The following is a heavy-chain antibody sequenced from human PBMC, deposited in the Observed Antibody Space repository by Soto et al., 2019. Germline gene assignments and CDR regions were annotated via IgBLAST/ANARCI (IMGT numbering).Heavy chain of an antibody. V-gene: IGHV1-69*13. CDR1: GGTFSSYA. Sequence: SVKVSCKASGGTFSSYAISWVLQAPGQGLEWMGGIIPIFGTANYAQKFQGRVTITADESTSTAYMELSSLRSEDTAVYYCARVLRDSSSWSPYYYGMDVWGQGTTVTVSS. D-gene: IGHD6-13*01. J-gene: IGHJ6*02. CDR2: IIPIFGTA. CDR3: ARVLRDSSSWSPYYYGMDV.